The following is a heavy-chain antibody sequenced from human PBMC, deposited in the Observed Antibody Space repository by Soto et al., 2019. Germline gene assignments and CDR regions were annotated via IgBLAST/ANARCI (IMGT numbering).Heavy chain of an antibody. J-gene: IGHJ4*02. CDR1: GFTFDTYA. CDR3: ARDFWGLSHFDY. CDR2: FSGSGGRA. V-gene: IGHV3-23*01. Sequence: GGSLRLSCAASGFTFDTYAMSWVRQAPGKGLEWVSGFSGSGGRAYYADSVKGRFTISRDNSKNTLHLQMNRLRTEDTAVYYCARDFWGLSHFDYWGQGAMLTVYS. D-gene: IGHD3-16*01.